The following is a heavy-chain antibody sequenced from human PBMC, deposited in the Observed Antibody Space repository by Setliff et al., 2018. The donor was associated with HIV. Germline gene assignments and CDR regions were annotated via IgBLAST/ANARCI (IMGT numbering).Heavy chain of an antibody. Sequence: PSETLSLTCTVSGGSISRSSYHWGWIRQPPGKGLEGIGKIFYSGITNSNPSLKSRASITVDTSKNQFSLTQSSVTATVTAIYYCARLPSRSDILTGGAGVDYFDFWGQGTLVTVSS. D-gene: IGHD3-9*01. V-gene: IGHV4-39*01. CDR2: IFYSGIT. CDR1: GGSISRSSYH. J-gene: IGHJ4*02. CDR3: ARLPSRSDILTGGAGVDYFDF.